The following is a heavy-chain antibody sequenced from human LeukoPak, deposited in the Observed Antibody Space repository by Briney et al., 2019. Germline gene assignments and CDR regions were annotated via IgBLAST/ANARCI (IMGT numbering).Heavy chain of an antibody. CDR1: GFTFTSSA. CDR2: IVVGSGNT. Sequence: ASVKVSCRASGFTFTSSAVQWVRQTRRQRLEWIGWIVVGSGNTKYAQKFHERVTLTRDMSTSTAYMELSSLRSEDTAVYYCAARGYAYGSFSYWGQGTLVTVSS. CDR3: AARGYAYGSFSY. J-gene: IGHJ4*02. D-gene: IGHD5-18*01. V-gene: IGHV1-58*01.